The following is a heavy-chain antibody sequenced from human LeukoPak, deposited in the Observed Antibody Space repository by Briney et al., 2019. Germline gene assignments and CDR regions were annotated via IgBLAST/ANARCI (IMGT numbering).Heavy chain of an antibody. J-gene: IGHJ3*02. CDR2: INPNSGGT. V-gene: IGHV1-2*02. CDR1: GYTFTGYY. CDR3: ALLAAAGTNDAFDI. D-gene: IGHD6-13*01. Sequence: GASVKVSCKASGYTFTGYYMHWVRQAPGQGLEWMGWINPNSGGTNYAQKFQGRVTMTRDTSISTAYMELSRLRSDDTAVYYCALLAAAGTNDAFDIWGQGTMVTVSS.